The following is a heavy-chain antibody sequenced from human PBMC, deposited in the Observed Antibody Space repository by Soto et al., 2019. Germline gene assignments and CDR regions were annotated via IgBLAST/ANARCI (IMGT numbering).Heavy chain of an antibody. D-gene: IGHD3-10*01. CDR1: GFTFSSYA. V-gene: IGHV3-64D*08. Sequence: GGSLRLSCSASGFTFSSYAMHWVRQAPGKGLEYVSAISSNGGSTYYADSVKGRFTISRDNSKNTLYLQMSSLRAEDTAVYYCVKDESEDYYGSGSYYLRPLYFDYWGQGTLVTVSS. CDR2: ISSNGGST. CDR3: VKDESEDYYGSGSYYLRPLYFDY. J-gene: IGHJ4*02.